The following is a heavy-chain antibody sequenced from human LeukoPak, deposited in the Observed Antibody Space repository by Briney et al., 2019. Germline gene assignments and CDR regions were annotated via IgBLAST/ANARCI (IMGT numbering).Heavy chain of an antibody. CDR2: ISSSGAYI. CDR3: ARMLRYFDWFNDI. V-gene: IGHV3-21*04. Sequence: PGGSLRLSCAASGFTFSSYNMNWVRQAPGKGLECVSSISSSGAYIYYSDSVKGRFTISRDSAKNSLYLQMNSLRAEDTAVYYCARMLRYFDWFNDIWGQGTMVTVSS. D-gene: IGHD3-9*01. J-gene: IGHJ3*02. CDR1: GFTFSSYN.